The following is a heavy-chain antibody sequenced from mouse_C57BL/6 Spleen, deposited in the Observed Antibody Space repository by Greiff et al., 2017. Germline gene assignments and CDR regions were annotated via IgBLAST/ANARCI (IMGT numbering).Heavy chain of an antibody. J-gene: IGHJ2*01. CDR1: GYTFTSYT. CDR2: INPSSGYT. Sequence: VQLQQSGAELARPGASVKLSCKASGYTFTSYTMNWVKQRTGQGLEWIGYINPSSGYTKYNQKFKGKATLTADKSSSTAYMHLRSLTSEDSAVYYCASGSSCYFDYWGQGTTLTVSS. CDR3: ASGSSCYFDY. V-gene: IGHV1-4*01.